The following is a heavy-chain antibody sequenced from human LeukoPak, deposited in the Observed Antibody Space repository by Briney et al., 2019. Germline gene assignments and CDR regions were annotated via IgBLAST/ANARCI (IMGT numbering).Heavy chain of an antibody. CDR1: GFPFSSYW. CDR2: ISYDGSNK. V-gene: IGHV3-30-3*01. Sequence: PGGSLRLSCVASGFPFSSYWMTWVRQAPGKGLEWVAVISYDGSNKYYADSVKGRFTISRDNSKNTLYLQMNSLRAEDTAVYYCALTIGPDAFDIWGQGTMVTVSS. J-gene: IGHJ3*02. D-gene: IGHD4/OR15-4a*01. CDR3: ALTIGPDAFDI.